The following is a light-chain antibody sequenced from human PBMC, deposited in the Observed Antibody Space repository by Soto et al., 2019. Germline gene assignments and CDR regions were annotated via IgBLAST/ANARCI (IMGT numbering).Light chain of an antibody. CDR1: QSLLHSNTYNY. J-gene: IGKJ1*01. V-gene: IGKV2-28*01. Sequence: DIVMTQSPLSLPVTPGEPASISCRSSQSLLHSNTYNYLDWYLQKPGQSPQLLIYLGSNRASGVPDRFSGSGSGTEFTLTISSLQPDDFATYYCQHYNSHSEAFGQGTKVDIK. CDR2: LGS. CDR3: QHYNSHSEA.